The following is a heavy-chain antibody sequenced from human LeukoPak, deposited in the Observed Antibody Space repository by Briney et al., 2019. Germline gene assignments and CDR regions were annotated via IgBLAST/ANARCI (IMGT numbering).Heavy chain of an antibody. D-gene: IGHD4/OR15-4a*01. CDR2: IRYDGSNK. CDR3: ARRAGAYSHPYDY. CDR1: GFTFSSYG. V-gene: IGHV3-30*02. J-gene: IGHJ4*02. Sequence: GGSLRLSCAASGFTFSSYGMHWVRQAPGEGLEWVAFIRYDGSNKYYADSVKGRFTISRDNSKNTLYLQMNSLRAEDTAVYYCARRAGAYSHPYDYWGQGTLVTVSS.